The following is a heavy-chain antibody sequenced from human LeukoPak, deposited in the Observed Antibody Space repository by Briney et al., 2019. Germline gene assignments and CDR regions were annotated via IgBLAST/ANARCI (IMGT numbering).Heavy chain of an antibody. V-gene: IGHV1-18*01. Sequence: ASVTVSCKASGYTFTSYGISWVRQAPGQGLEWMGWISAYNGNTNYAQKLQGRVTMTTDTSTSTAYMELRSLRSDDTAVYYCARDLYYYDSSGYSYRDNAFDIWGQGTMVTVSS. D-gene: IGHD3-22*01. J-gene: IGHJ3*02. CDR2: ISAYNGNT. CDR3: ARDLYYYDSSGYSYRDNAFDI. CDR1: GYTFTSYG.